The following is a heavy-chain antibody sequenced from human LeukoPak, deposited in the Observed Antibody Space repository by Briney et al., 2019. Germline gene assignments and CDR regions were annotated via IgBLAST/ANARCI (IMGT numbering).Heavy chain of an antibody. Sequence: GRSLRLSCEASGFXFSSYAIHWVRQAPGKGLEWLAVISYDGSNKYYADSVKGRFTISRDNSKTTLYLQMNSLRPEDTAVYYCAKDPMTYSSGSFTPVDYWGQGTLATVSS. CDR1: GFXFSSYA. CDR2: ISYDGSNK. J-gene: IGHJ4*02. V-gene: IGHV3-30*18. CDR3: AKDPMTYSSGSFTPVDY. D-gene: IGHD6-19*01.